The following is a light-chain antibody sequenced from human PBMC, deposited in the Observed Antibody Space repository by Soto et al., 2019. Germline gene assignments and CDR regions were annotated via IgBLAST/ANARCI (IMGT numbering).Light chain of an antibody. CDR3: QQRSNWPPIT. J-gene: IGKJ5*01. V-gene: IGKV3-11*01. CDR1: QSVIVY. Sequence: EIVLTQSPATLSLSPWERATLSCTASQSVIVYLASYHQRPGHAPRLLIYDASNRATGIPARFSGSGSGTDFTLTISSLEPEDFAVYYCQQRSNWPPITFGQGTRLEI. CDR2: DAS.